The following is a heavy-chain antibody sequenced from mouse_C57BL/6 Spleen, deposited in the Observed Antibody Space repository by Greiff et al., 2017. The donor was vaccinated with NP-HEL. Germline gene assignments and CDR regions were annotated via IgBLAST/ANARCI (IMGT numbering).Heavy chain of an antibody. CDR3: ARDLYYYGSSYSYWYFDV. D-gene: IGHD1-1*01. V-gene: IGHV5-16*01. CDR1: GFTFSDYY. J-gene: IGHJ1*03. CDR2: INYDGSST. Sequence: EVMLVESEGGLVQPGSSMKLSCTASGFTFSDYYMAWVRQVPEKGLEWVANINYDGSSTNYLDSLKSRFIISRDNAKNILYLQMSSLKSEDTATYYCARDLYYYGSSYSYWYFDVWGTGTTVTVSS.